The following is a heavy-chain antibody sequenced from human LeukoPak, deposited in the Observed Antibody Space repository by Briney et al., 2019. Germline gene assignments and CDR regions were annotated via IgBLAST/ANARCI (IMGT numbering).Heavy chain of an antibody. CDR1: GYTLTELS. J-gene: IGHJ5*02. Sequence: ASVKVSCKVSGYTLTELSMHWVRQAPGKGLEWMGGFDPEDGETIYAQKFQGRVTMTEDTSTDTAYMELSSLRSDDTAVYYCATGDYMTTSGWFDPWGQGTLVTVSS. V-gene: IGHV1-24*01. CDR2: FDPEDGET. D-gene: IGHD4-11*01. CDR3: ATGDYMTTSGWFDP.